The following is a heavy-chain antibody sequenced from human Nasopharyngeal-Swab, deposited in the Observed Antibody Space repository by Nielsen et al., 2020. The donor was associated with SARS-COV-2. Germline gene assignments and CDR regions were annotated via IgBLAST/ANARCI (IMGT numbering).Heavy chain of an antibody. Sequence: GESLKTSCAALGFTFSSLWMSWVRQVPGKGLEWVADIKPDGSEKFYVDSVKGRFTISRDNAKNSMSLQMNSLRVEDTAVYYCARDWSRAFDVWGQGTMVTVSS. CDR2: IKPDGSEK. CDR1: GFTFSSLW. V-gene: IGHV3-7*01. CDR3: ARDWSRAFDV. J-gene: IGHJ3*01.